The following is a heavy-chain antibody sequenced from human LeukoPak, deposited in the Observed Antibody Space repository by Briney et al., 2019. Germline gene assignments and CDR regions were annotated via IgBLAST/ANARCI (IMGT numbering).Heavy chain of an antibody. CDR2: ILPGGSES. CDR3: MSAHGY. CDR1: GYSFSSNM. Sequence: GGSLRLSCVVSGYSFSSNMMTWVRQAPGKGLEWMATILPGGSESYRVDSVKGRFTISRDNAKNSLYLQMNSLRAEDTAVYYCMSAHGYWGQGTLVIVSS. J-gene: IGHJ4*02. V-gene: IGHV3-7*01.